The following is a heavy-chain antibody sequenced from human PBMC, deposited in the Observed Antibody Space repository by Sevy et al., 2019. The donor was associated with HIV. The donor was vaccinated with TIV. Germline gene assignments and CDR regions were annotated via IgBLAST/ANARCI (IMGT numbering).Heavy chain of an antibody. CDR1: SFTFTTFA. D-gene: IGHD6-19*01. Sequence: GGSLRLSCTTSSFTFTTFAMNWVRQSPGKGLEWVSYISGSSNYIYYADSVKGRFTISGDNAKNSLYLQMTSLRGEDTAVYYCARSGLAWDAFDIWGRGTMVTVSS. V-gene: IGHV3-21*06. J-gene: IGHJ3*02. CDR2: ISGSSNYI. CDR3: ARSGLAWDAFDI.